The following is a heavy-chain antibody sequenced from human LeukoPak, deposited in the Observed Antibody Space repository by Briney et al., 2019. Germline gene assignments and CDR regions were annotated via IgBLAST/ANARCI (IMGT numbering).Heavy chain of an antibody. D-gene: IGHD6-19*01. CDR3: TRDLAVAGLYYYYYYMDV. J-gene: IGHJ6*03. CDR1: GFNFSSYG. CDR2: IRSKAYGETT. Sequence: PGRSLRLSCAASGFNFSSYGMHWVRQAPGKGLEWVGFIRSKAYGETTEYAASVKGRFTISRDDSKSIAYLQMNSLKTEDTAVYYCTRDLAVAGLYYYYYYMDVWGKGTTVTISS. V-gene: IGHV3-49*04.